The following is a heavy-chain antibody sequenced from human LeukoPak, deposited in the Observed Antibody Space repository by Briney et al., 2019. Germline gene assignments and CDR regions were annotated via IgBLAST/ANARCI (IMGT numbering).Heavy chain of an antibody. Sequence: GGSLRLSCAASGFTFRNYAMHWVRQAPGKGLEWVAVIWYNGNNKYYADSVKGRFTISRDNSKNSLYLQMNSLGAEDTAVYYCARQAAGDYHFDSWGQGTLVTVSS. CDR1: GFTFRNYA. D-gene: IGHD4-17*01. CDR2: IWYNGNNK. V-gene: IGHV3-33*01. CDR3: ARQAAGDYHFDS. J-gene: IGHJ4*02.